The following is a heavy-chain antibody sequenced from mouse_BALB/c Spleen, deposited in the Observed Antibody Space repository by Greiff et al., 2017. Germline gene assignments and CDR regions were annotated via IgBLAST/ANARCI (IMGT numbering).Heavy chain of an antibody. CDR2: IVPANGNT. CDR1: GFNIKDTY. V-gene: IGHV14-3*02. J-gene: IGHJ3*01. Sequence: VQLQQSGAELVKPGASVKLSCTASGFNIKDTYMHWVKQRPEQGLEWIGRIVPANGNTKYDPKFQGKATITADTSSNTAYLQLSSLTSEDTAVYYCARGYYGSRSWFAYWGQGTLVTVSA. CDR3: ARGYYGSRSWFAY. D-gene: IGHD1-1*01.